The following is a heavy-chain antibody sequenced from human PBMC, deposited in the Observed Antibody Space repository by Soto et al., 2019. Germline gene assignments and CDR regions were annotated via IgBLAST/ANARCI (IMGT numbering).Heavy chain of an antibody. V-gene: IGHV4-59*01. CDR3: WRDRVPPGLFDL. D-gene: IGHD1-1*01. J-gene: IGHJ5*02. CDR2: VYYTGTT. CDR1: GGSIGSYH. Sequence: PSETLSLTCTVSGGSIGSYHWSWVRQPPGKGLEWIASVYYTGTTNYNPSLGSRVTISIDAPDNQISLKLTSGPAAETAFFYCWRDRVPPGLFDLWGPRTLVTGSS.